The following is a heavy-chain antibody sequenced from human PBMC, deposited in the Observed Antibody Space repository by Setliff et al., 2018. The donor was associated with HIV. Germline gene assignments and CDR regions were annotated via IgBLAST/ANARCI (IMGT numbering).Heavy chain of an antibody. Sequence: ASVQVSCKASGSPFNNYALYWVRQAPGQGFEWMGWINTNTGSPTYAQGFTRRFVFSLDPSVRTAYLQITGLKAEDTAVYYCARGGDRMQIWSRFPFDIWGQGTMVTVSS. CDR1: GSPFNNYA. CDR2: INTNTGSP. D-gene: IGHD3-10*01. V-gene: IGHV7-4-1*02. CDR3: ARGGDRMQIWSRFPFDI. J-gene: IGHJ3*02.